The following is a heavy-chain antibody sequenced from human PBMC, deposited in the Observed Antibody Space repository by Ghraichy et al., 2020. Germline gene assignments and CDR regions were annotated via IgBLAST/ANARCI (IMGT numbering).Heavy chain of an antibody. CDR3: ARWKRSGWLYYFDY. D-gene: IGHD6-19*01. J-gene: IGHJ4*02. Sequence: SETLSLTCAVYGGSFSGYYWSWIRQPPGKGLEWIGEINHSGSTNYNPSLKSRVTISVDTSKNQFSLKLSSVTAADTAVYYCARWKRSGWLYYFDYWGQGTLVTVSS. V-gene: IGHV4-34*01. CDR2: INHSGST. CDR1: GGSFSGYY.